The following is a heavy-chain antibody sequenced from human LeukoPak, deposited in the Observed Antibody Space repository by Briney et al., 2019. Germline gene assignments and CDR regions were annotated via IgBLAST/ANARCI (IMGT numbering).Heavy chain of an antibody. CDR2: ISWNSGSI. D-gene: IGHD6-13*01. CDR1: GFTFDDYA. Sequence: GRSLRLSCAASGFTFDDYAMHWVRQAPGKGLEWVSGISWNSGSIGYADSVKGRFTISRDNAKNSLYLQMNSLRAEDTALYYCAKAIGIAVAGGLDDYWGQGTLVTVSS. CDR3: AKAIGIAVAGGLDDY. V-gene: IGHV3-9*01. J-gene: IGHJ4*02.